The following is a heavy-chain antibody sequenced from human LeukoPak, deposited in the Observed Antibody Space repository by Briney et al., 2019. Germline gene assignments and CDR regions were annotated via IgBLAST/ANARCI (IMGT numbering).Heavy chain of an antibody. CDR2: IYSGGST. CDR1: GFTFSDYY. J-gene: IGHJ3*02. V-gene: IGHV3-53*01. Sequence: GGSLRLSCAASGFTFSDYYMSWIRQAPGKGLEWVSVIYSGGSTYYADSVKGRFTISRDNSKNTLYLQMNSLRAEDTAVYYCARDGPGYYYGSGDAFDIWGQGTMVTVSS. CDR3: ARDGPGYYYGSGDAFDI. D-gene: IGHD3-10*01.